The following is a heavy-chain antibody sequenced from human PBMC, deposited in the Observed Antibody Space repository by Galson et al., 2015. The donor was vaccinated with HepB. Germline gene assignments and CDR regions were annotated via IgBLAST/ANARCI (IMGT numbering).Heavy chain of an antibody. V-gene: IGHV3-7*01. CDR1: HSVPSYSW. CDR3: ARDARHRPILFDH. D-gene: IGHD3-3*01. Sequence: SLRQSRSDSHSVPSYSWMRWVRKATGKGLGRVGCINQDGSEKHSVDSVKGRFTISRDNAKNSLFLQMNTLTVEDTAVYYCARDARHRPILFDHGGQGTLVTVSS. CDR2: INQDGSEK. J-gene: IGHJ5*02.